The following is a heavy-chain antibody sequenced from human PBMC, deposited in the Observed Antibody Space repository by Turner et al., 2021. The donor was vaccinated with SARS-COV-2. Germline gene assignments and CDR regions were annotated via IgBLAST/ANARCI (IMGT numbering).Heavy chain of an antibody. CDR1: GFTFSSYS. D-gene: IGHD1-26*01. CDR2: ISSTSNYI. Sequence: EVQLVESGGGLVKPGGSLRLSCAASGFTFSSYSMNWVRQAPGKGLEWASSISSTSNYIFYADSVKGRFTISRDNAKNSLYLQMNSLRVEDTAVYYCARGANGNFDYWGQGALVTVSS. V-gene: IGHV3-21*01. J-gene: IGHJ4*02. CDR3: ARGANGNFDY.